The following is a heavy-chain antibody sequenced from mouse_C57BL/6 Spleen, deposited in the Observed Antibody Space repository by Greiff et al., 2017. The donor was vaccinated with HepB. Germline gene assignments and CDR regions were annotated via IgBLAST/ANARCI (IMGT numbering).Heavy chain of an antibody. CDR2: INPSSGYT. J-gene: IGHJ1*03. V-gene: IGHV1-4*01. CDR3: ARGGDYYGSDWYFDV. CDR1: GYTFTSYT. D-gene: IGHD1-1*01. Sequence: QVQLKESGAELARPGASVKMSCKASGYTFTSYTMHWVKQRPGQGLEWIGYINPSSGYTKYNQKFKDKATLTADKSSSTAYMQLSSLTSEDSAVYDWARGGDYYGSDWYFDVWGTGTTVTVSS.